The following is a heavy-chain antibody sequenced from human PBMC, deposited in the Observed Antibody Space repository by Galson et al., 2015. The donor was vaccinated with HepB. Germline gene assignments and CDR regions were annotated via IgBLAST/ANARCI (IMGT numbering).Heavy chain of an antibody. CDR1: GFTFSSYA. D-gene: IGHD1-26*01. CDR2: ISGSGGST. J-gene: IGHJ2*01. Sequence: LRLSCAASGFTFSSYAMSWVRQAPGKGLEWVSAISGSGGSTYYADSVKGRFTISRDNSKNTLYLQMNSLRAEDTAVYYCAKSGSYYVTYWYFDLWGRGTLVTVSS. CDR3: AKSGSYYVTYWYFDL. V-gene: IGHV3-23*01.